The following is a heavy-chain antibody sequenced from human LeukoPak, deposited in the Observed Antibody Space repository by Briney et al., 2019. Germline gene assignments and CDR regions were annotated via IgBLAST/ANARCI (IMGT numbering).Heavy chain of an antibody. CDR3: ARYCSSTSCYTKWLYYGMDV. V-gene: IGHV1-18*01. D-gene: IGHD2-2*02. J-gene: IGHJ6*02. CDR2: ISAYNGNT. Sequence: ASVKVSCKASGYTFTSYDINWVRQATGQGLEWMGWISAYNGNTNYAQKLQGRVTMTTDTSTSTAYMELRSLRSDDTAVYYCARYCSSTSCYTKWLYYGMDVWGQGTTVTVSS. CDR1: GYTFTSYD.